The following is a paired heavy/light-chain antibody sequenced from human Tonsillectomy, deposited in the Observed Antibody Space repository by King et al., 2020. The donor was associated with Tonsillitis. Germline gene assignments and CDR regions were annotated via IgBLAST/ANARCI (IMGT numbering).Heavy chain of an antibody. CDR2: INPNSGVT. J-gene: IGHJ4*02. V-gene: IGHV1-2*02. CDR3: ARVVRYNYNYYRYYFDL. Sequence: QVQLVQSGAEVEKPGASMKVSCKASGYTFIDYYIHWVRQAPGHGLEWMGWINPNSGVTKYAQKFQDRVTMASDTSINTAHMELGRLTSDDTALYYCARVVRYNYNYYRYYFDLWGQGTLVTVSS. D-gene: IGHD1-7*01. CDR1: GYTFIDYY.
Light chain of an antibody. J-gene: IGLJ3*02. CDR1: SSDIGRYNY. CDR3: CSSTRNTTWV. V-gene: IGLV2-14*01. CDR2: DVN. Sequence: QSALSQPASVSGSPGQSITISCTGTSSDIGRYNYVSWYQHHPGKAPKLMIYDVNNRPSGVSTRFSGSKSGNTASLTISGLLAEDEGDYICCSSTRNTTWVFGGGTKLTVL.